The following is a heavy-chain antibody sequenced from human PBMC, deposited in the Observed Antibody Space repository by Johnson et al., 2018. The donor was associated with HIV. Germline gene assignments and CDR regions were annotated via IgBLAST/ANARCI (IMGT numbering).Heavy chain of an antibody. V-gene: IGHV3-30*18. CDR2: ISFDAINK. J-gene: IGHJ3*02. Sequence: QVQLVESGGGVVQPGRSLRLSCAASGFTFSSYGMHWVRQAPGKGLEWVAVISFDAINKYYADSVKGRFTISRDNSKNTLYLQMDSLRAEDTAVNYCAKEPWHSSLSLIGLFVFDIRGQGTMVTVSS. CDR1: GFTFSSYG. CDR3: AKEPWHSSLSLIGLFVFDI. D-gene: IGHD6-19*01.